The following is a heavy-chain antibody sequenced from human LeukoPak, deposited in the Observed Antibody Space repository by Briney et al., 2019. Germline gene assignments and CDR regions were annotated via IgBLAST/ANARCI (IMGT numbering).Heavy chain of an antibody. J-gene: IGHJ5*02. V-gene: IGHV4-4*07. CDR3: ARNSYDYGDYGGGWFDP. CDR2: IYTSGST. CDR1: GGSISSYY. D-gene: IGHD4-17*01. Sequence: SETLSLTCTVSGGSISSYYWSWIRQPAGKGLEWTGRIYTSGSTNYNPSLKSRVTMSVDTSKNQFSLKLSSVTAADTAVYYCARNSYDYGDYGGGWFDPWGQGTLVTVSS.